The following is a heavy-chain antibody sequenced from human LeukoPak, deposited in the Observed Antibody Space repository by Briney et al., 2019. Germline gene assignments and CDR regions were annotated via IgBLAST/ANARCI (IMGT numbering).Heavy chain of an antibody. CDR2: INPNTGGT. Sequence: ASVKVSCKASGYTFTSYGISWVRQAPGQGLEWMGWINPNTGGTNYAQNFQGRVTMTRDTSISTAYMELSSLRSDDTAVYYCARATPTITTEYWGQGTLVTVSS. V-gene: IGHV1-2*02. CDR3: ARATPTITTEY. J-gene: IGHJ4*02. CDR1: GYTFTSYG. D-gene: IGHD1-14*01.